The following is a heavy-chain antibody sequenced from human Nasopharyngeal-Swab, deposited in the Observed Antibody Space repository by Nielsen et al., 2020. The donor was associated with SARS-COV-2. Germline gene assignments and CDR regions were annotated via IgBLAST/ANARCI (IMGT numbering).Heavy chain of an antibody. CDR3: AREVLRFLEWLLPSDAFDI. J-gene: IGHJ3*02. Sequence: GESLQISCAASGFPLSRKSKNGESKEPGKGEEWVSYISSSSSTIYYADSVKGRFTISRDNAKDSLYLQMNSLRAEDTAVYYCAREVLRFLEWLLPSDAFDIWGQGTMVTVSS. CDR2: ISSSSSTI. CDR1: GFPLSRKS. D-gene: IGHD3-3*01. V-gene: IGHV3-48*01.